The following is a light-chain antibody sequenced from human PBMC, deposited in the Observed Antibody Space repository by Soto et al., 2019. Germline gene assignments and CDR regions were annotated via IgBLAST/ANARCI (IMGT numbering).Light chain of an antibody. J-gene: IGLJ1*01. CDR3: CSYVGSNNYV. Sequence: QSALTQPPSASGSPGQSVAISCTGTSSDVGGYNYVSWYQQYPGKAPKLIMYEVTKRPSGVPDRFSGSKSGNTASLTVSGLQAEDEADYYCCSYVGSNNYVFGTGTKHRP. V-gene: IGLV2-8*01. CDR1: SSDVGGYNY. CDR2: EVT.